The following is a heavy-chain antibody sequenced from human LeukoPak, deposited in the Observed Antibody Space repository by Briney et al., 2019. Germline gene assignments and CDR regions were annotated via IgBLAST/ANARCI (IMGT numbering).Heavy chain of an antibody. D-gene: IGHD2-2*01. V-gene: IGHV1-18*01. Sequence: ASVKVSCKASGGTFSSYAISWVRQAPGQGLEWMGWISVYNGNTNYAQKLQGRVTMTTDTSTSTAYMELRSLRSDDTAVYYCAREGSTSCYPYWGQGTLVTVSS. J-gene: IGHJ4*02. CDR1: GGTFSSYA. CDR3: AREGSTSCYPY. CDR2: ISVYNGNT.